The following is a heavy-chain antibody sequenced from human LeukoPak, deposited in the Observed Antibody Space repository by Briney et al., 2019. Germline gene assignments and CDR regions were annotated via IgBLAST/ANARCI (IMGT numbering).Heavy chain of an antibody. V-gene: IGHV1-69*05. CDR2: IIPIFGTA. D-gene: IGHD2-15*01. CDR1: GGTFSSYA. Sequence: ASVKVSCKASGGTFSSYAISWVRQAPGQGLEWMGGIIPIFGTANYAQKFQGRVTMTRDTSTSTVYMELSSLRSEDTAVYYCARVVRVTAADDYYYYMDVWGKGTTVTVSS. CDR3: ARVVRVTAADDYYYYMDV. J-gene: IGHJ6*03.